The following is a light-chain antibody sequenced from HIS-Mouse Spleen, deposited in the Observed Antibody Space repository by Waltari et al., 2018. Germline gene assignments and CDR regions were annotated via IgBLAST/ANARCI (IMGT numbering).Light chain of an antibody. J-gene: IGKJ2*01. CDR2: GAS. Sequence: EIVMTQSPATLSVSPGERATLSCRASQSVSSNLAWYQQKPGQAPRLPMYGASTRATGIPARFSGSGSGTEFTLTISSLQSEDFAVYYCQQYNNWPPSYTFGQGTKLEIK. CDR1: QSVSSN. V-gene: IGKV3-15*01. CDR3: QQYNNWPPSYT.